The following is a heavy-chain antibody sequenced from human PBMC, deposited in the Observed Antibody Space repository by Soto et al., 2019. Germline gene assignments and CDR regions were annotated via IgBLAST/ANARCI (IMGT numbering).Heavy chain of an antibody. J-gene: IGHJ6*04. CDR3: ARATSVAGTTGGYFFGMDV. CDR2: VFTSGST. Sequence: QVQLQESGPRLVEPSETLSLICTVSRGSVSSYYWSWIRQPPGEGLAWIGRVFTSGSTDVNHSLKSRVTMSMNTHPNQFSLRLTSVTAADTSVYYCARATSVAGTTGGYFFGMDVWGTGTMVTVSS. CDR1: RGSVSSYY. D-gene: IGHD6-19*01. V-gene: IGHV4-4*07.